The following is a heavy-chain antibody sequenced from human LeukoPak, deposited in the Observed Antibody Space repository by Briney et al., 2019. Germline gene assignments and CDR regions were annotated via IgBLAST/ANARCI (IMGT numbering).Heavy chain of an antibody. Sequence: ASVKVSCKASGYTFTSYGISWVRQAPGQGLEWMGWISAYNGNTNYAQKLQGRVTMATDTSTSTAYMELRSLRSDDTAVYYCARAWLGDLPTHYYYYGMDVWGQGTTVTVSS. D-gene: IGHD3-10*01. CDR3: ARAWLGDLPTHYYYYGMDV. V-gene: IGHV1-18*01. J-gene: IGHJ6*02. CDR2: ISAYNGNT. CDR1: GYTFTSYG.